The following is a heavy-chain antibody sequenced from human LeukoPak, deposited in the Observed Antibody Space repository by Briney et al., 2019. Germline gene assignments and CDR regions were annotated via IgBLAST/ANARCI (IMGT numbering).Heavy chain of an antibody. D-gene: IGHD2-15*01. Sequence: SVKISCKASGGTFSSYAISWVRQAPGQGFEWMGGIIPIFGTANYAQKFQGRVTITADESTSTAYMELSSLRSEDTAVYYCARIGEDIVVVVAASSSYYGMDVWGQGTTVTVSS. CDR3: ARIGEDIVVVVAASSSYYGMDV. V-gene: IGHV1-69*13. CDR2: IIPIFGTA. CDR1: GGTFSSYA. J-gene: IGHJ6*02.